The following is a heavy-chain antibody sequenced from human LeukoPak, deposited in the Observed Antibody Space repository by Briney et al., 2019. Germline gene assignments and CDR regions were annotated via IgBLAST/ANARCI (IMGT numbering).Heavy chain of an antibody. CDR1: GGSFSGYY. J-gene: IGHJ5*02. D-gene: IGHD2-2*01. CDR2: INHSGST. CDR3: ARGKCSSTSRYARGWFDP. Sequence: SETLSLTCAVYGGSFSGYYWSWIRQPPGKGLEWIGEINHSGSTNYNPSLKSRVTISVDTSKNQFSLKLSSVTAADTAVYYCARGKCSSTSRYARGWFDPWGQGTLVTVSS. V-gene: IGHV4-34*01.